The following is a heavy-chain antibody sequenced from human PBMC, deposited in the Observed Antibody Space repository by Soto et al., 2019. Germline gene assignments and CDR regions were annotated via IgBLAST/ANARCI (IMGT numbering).Heavy chain of an antibody. V-gene: IGHV1-46*01. CDR1: GSAITRYY. CDR3: ARDTSGWSLNGLDV. CDR2: INPGGGSA. D-gene: IGHD6-19*01. Sequence: QVDLVQSGAEVKKPGASVTISCKASGSAITRYYIHWVRQAPGRGLEWMGIINPGGGSASYAQKFQAIVTIDKDTSTGTVYMDLRSLRTEDTAVYYCARDTSGWSLNGLDVWGQGTTVNVSS. J-gene: IGHJ6*02.